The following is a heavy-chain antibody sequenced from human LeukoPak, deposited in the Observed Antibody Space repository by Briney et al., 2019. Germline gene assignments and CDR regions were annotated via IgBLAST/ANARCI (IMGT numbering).Heavy chain of an antibody. Sequence: SETLSLTCTVSGGSISSYYWSWIRQPPGKGLEWIGYIYYSGSTNYNPSLKSRVTISVDTSKNQFSLKLSSVTAADTAVYYCARSRVSGWSYYFDYWGQGTLVTVSS. J-gene: IGHJ4*02. CDR1: GGSISSYY. D-gene: IGHD6-19*01. CDR2: IYYSGST. CDR3: ARSRVSGWSYYFDY. V-gene: IGHV4-59*01.